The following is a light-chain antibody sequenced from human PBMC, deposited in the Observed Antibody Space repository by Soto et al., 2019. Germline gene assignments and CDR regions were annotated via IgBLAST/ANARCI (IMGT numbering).Light chain of an antibody. Sequence: DIQMTQSPSTLSASVGDRVTITCRASQSISSWLAWYQQKPGEAPKILIYKASSLETGVPSRCSGSGSGTEVTLTISSLQPDDVATYYCQQYDYYPYTFGQGTKLEIK. V-gene: IGKV1-5*03. J-gene: IGKJ2*01. CDR1: QSISSW. CDR3: QQYDYYPYT. CDR2: KAS.